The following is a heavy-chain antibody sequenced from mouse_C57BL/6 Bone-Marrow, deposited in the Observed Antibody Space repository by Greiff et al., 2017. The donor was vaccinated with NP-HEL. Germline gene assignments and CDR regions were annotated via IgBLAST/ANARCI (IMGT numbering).Heavy chain of an antibody. V-gene: IGHV1-80*01. Sequence: QVQLQQSGAELVKPGDSVKISCKASGYAFSSYWMTWVQQRPGKGLEWIGQIYPGDGDTNYKGKFKGKATLTADKSSSTAYMQLSSLISEDSAVYFCARYYGCSYYFDYWGQGTTLTVSS. J-gene: IGHJ2*01. D-gene: IGHD1-1*01. CDR2: IYPGDGDT. CDR1: GYAFSSYW. CDR3: ARYYGCSYYFDY.